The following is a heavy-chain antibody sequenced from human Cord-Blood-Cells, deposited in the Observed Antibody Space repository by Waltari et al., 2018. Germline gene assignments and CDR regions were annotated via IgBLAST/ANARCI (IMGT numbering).Heavy chain of an antibody. CDR2: ISGSGGST. Sequence: EVQLLESGGGLVQPGGSLRRSCAASGFTFSSYAMSWVRQAPGKGLEWVSAISGSGGSTYYADAVKGRFTISRDNSKNTLYLQMNSLRAEDTAVYYCAKAYYYDSSGFFDYWGQGTLVTVSS. CDR3: AKAYYYDSSGFFDY. J-gene: IGHJ4*02. CDR1: GFTFSSYA. D-gene: IGHD3-22*01. V-gene: IGHV3-23*01.